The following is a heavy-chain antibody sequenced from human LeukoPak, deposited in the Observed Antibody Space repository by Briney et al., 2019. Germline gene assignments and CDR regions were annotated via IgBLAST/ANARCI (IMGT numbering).Heavy chain of an antibody. J-gene: IGHJ4*02. D-gene: IGHD3-10*01. CDR1: GFTFSSYE. CDR2: ITGSGDTI. V-gene: IGHV3-48*03. Sequence: GGSLRLSCAASGFTFSSYEMNWVRQAPGKGLEWISYITGSGDTIYYADSVKGRFTISRDNAKNSLYLQMNSLRADDTAVYFCAKHYYGPGSHFDYWGPGTLVTVSS. CDR3: AKHYYGPGSHFDY.